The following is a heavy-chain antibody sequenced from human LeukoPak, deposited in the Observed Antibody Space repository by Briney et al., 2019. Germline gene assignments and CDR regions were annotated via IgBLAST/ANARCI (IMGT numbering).Heavy chain of an antibody. Sequence: PSETLSLTCTVSGGSISSYYWSWIRQPPGKGLEWIGYIYYSGSTNYNPSLKSRVTISVDTSKNQFSLKLSSVTAADTAVYYCARGAGYSGYDRYYFDYWGQGTLVTVSS. CDR2: IYYSGST. V-gene: IGHV4-59*01. CDR3: ARGAGYSGYDRYYFDY. CDR1: GGSISSYY. D-gene: IGHD5-12*01. J-gene: IGHJ4*02.